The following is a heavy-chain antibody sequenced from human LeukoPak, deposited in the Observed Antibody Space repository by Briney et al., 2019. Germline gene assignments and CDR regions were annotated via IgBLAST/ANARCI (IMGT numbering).Heavy chain of an antibody. CDR1: GFTFSSHN. Sequence: GGSLRLSCTASGFTFSSHNMNWVRQAPGEGLEWGSSMTVSRSGIYYADSVKGPFTISRDNAKNSLYLPMNSLRDEDTAVYYCARLLSGYSPLYWGQGTMVTVSS. J-gene: IGHJ4*02. V-gene: IGHV3-48*02. CDR2: MTVSRSGI. D-gene: IGHD4-23*01. CDR3: ARLLSGYSPLY.